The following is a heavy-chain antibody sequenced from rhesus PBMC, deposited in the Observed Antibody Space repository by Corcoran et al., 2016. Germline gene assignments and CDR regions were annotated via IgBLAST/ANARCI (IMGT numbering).Heavy chain of an antibody. D-gene: IGHD1-44*02. V-gene: IGHV3-103*01. CDR3: AKDFDRGVGAGSDY. CDR2: ISSGGTP. J-gene: IGHJ4*01. Sequence: EVQLVESGGGLAKPGGSLRLSCAASGFTFSSYAMHWVRQAPGKGLEWVSGISSGGTPFYAASVKGRFTNSRDNSKSTLSLQMNSLRADDTAAYYCAKDFDRGVGAGSDYWGQGVLVTVSS. CDR1: GFTFSSYA.